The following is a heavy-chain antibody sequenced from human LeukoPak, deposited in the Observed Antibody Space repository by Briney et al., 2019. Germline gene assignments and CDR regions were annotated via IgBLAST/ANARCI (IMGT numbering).Heavy chain of an antibody. V-gene: IGHV3-48*01. CDR1: GFTFSTYS. D-gene: IGHD6-13*01. CDR2: ISSSSSTI. Sequence: GGSLRLSCAASGFTFSTYSMNWVRQAPGKELEWISYISSSSSTIYYADSVKGRFTISRDNAKNSLYLQMNSLRAEDTAVYYCARDYSSSSGKHAFDIWGQGTMVTVSS. CDR3: ARDYSSSSGKHAFDI. J-gene: IGHJ3*02.